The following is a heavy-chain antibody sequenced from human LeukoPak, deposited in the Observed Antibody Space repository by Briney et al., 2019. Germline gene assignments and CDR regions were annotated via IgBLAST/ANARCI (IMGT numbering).Heavy chain of an antibody. D-gene: IGHD4-23*01. CDR1: GFTFSSYG. CDR2: ISYDGSNK. J-gene: IGHJ6*02. Sequence: GGSLRLSCAASGFTFSSYGMHWVRQAPGKGLEWVAVISYDGSNKYYADSVKGRFTISRDNSKNTLYLQMNSLRAEDTAVYYCARAVGPWDVWGQGTTVTVSS. V-gene: IGHV3-30*03. CDR3: ARAVGPWDV.